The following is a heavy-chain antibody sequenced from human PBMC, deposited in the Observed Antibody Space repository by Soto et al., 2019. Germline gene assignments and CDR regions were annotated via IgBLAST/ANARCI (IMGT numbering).Heavy chain of an antibody. V-gene: IGHV4-38-2*02. CDR3: ARDHHVAAAATGGFDY. Sequence: SETLSLTCAVSGYSISSGYYWGWIRQPPGKGLEWIGSIYHSGSTYYNPSLKSRVTISVDTSKNQFSLKLSSVTAEDTAVYYCARDHHVAAAATGGFDYWGQVTLVTVSS. J-gene: IGHJ4*02. D-gene: IGHD6-25*01. CDR1: GYSISSGYY. CDR2: IYHSGST.